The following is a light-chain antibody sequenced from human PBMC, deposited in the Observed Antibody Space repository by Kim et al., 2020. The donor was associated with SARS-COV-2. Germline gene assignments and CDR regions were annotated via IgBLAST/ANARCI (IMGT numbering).Light chain of an antibody. Sequence: GGTVTLTCGFGSGSVSTSYYPSWYQQTPGQAPRTLIYSTNTRSSGVPGRFSGSILGNKAALTITGAHADDESDYYCVLYMGSGIWVFGGGTQLTVL. CDR1: SGSVSTSYY. CDR2: STN. CDR3: VLYMGSGIWV. V-gene: IGLV8-61*01. J-gene: IGLJ3*02.